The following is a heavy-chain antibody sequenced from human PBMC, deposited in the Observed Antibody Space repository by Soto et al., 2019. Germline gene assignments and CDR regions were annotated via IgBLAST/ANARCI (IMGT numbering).Heavy chain of an antibody. V-gene: IGHV1-69*12. CDR1: GGTFSSYA. J-gene: IGHJ6*02. CDR3: ASPTQPLYSSSGMGV. Sequence: QVQLVQSGAEVKKPGSSVKVSCKASGGTFSSYAISWVRQAPGQGLEWMGGIIPIFGTANYAQKFQGSVTITADSSTRTAYMELTSLRSEDTAVYFCASPTQPLYSSSGMGVWGQGTTVTVSS. CDR2: IIPIFGTA.